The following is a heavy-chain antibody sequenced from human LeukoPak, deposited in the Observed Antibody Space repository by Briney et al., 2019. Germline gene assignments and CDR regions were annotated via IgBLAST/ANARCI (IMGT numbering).Heavy chain of an antibody. CDR3: ARDEHQYFHASSGRFDY. D-gene: IGHD3-22*01. CDR1: GFTFLSYW. V-gene: IGHV3-7*04. CDR2: IKQDGSEK. J-gene: IGHJ4*02. Sequence: GGSLRLSCASSGFTFLSYWMGWVRQAPGKGLEWVANIKQDGSEKYYVDSVKGRFTISRDNAKHSLYLQMKSLRAEDTAVYYCARDEHQYFHASSGRFDYWGQGTLVTVCS.